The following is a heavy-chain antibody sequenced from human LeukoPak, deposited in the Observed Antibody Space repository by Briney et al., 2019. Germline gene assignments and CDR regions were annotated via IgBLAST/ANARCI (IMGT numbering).Heavy chain of an antibody. CDR1: GGTFSSYA. D-gene: IGHD3-22*01. J-gene: IGHJ3*02. CDR2: IIPIFGTA. V-gene: IGHV1-69*05. Sequence: ASVKVSCKASGGTFSSYAISWVRQAPGQGLEWMGGIIPIFGTANYAQKFQGRVTITTDESTSTAYMELSSLRSEDTAVYYCASHYYYDSSGYSRTAFDIWGQGTMVTVSS. CDR3: ASHYYYDSSGYSRTAFDI.